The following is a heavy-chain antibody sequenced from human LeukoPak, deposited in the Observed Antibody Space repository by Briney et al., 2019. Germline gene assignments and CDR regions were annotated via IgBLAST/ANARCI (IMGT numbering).Heavy chain of an antibody. D-gene: IGHD4-17*01. J-gene: IGHJ4*02. Sequence: VASVKVSCKASGYTFTSYFMHWVRQVPGQGLDWMGIINPSGGSTSYAQKFQGRVTMTRDTSTSTVYMELSSLRSEDTAVYYCARDSADYGDYDYWGQGTLVTVSS. V-gene: IGHV1-46*01. CDR2: INPSGGST. CDR1: GYTFTSYF. CDR3: ARDSADYGDYDY.